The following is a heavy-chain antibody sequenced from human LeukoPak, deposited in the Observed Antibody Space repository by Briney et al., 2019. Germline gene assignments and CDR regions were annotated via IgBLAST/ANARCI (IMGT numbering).Heavy chain of an antibody. CDR1: GYTFTGYY. D-gene: IGHD1-26*01. V-gene: IGHV1-2*02. CDR3: ARDGELPRHYYYYYYMDV. J-gene: IGHJ6*03. CDR2: INPNSGGT. Sequence: ASVKVSCKASGYTFTGYYMHWVRQAPGQGLEWMGWINPNSGGTNYAQKFQGRVTVTRDTSISTAYMELSRLRSDDTAVYYCARDGELPRHYYYYYYMDVWGKGTTVTVSS.